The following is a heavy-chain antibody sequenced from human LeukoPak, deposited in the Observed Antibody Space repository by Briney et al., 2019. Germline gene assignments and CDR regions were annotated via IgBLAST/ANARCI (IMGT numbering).Heavy chain of an antibody. D-gene: IGHD4-17*01. J-gene: IGHJ4*02. CDR1: GVSISSYY. CDR3: ARIPTVTFFDY. V-gene: IGHV4-59*12. CDR2: VYYRGNT. Sequence: PSETLSLTCTVSGVSISSYYWSWIRQPPGKGLEWIGYVYYRGNTNYDPSLKSRVTISIDTPNNQFSLKLSSVTAADTAVYYCARIPTVTFFDYWGQGTLVTVSS.